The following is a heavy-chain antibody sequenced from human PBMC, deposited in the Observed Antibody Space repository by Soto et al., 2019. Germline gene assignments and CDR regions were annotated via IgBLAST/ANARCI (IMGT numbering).Heavy chain of an antibody. CDR2: ISGNGGST. CDR3: AKVLRSTIARIYYGLDV. CDR1: GFSFDNYG. D-gene: IGHD2-8*01. V-gene: IGHV3-23*01. J-gene: IGHJ6*02. Sequence: GSLRLSCAASGFSFDNYGMTWVRQAPGKGLEWVSVISGNGGSTYYADSVKGRVSISRDNSKNMVSLQLSSLRAEDTAVYYCAKVLRSTIARIYYGLDVWGQGTTVTVSS.